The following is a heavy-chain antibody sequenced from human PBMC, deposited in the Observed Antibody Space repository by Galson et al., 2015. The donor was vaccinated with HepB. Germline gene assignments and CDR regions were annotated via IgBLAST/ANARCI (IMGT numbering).Heavy chain of an antibody. D-gene: IGHD3-3*01. V-gene: IGHV1-46*01. CDR2: INPSGGST. Sequence: SVKVSCKASGYTFTSYYMHWVRQAPGQGLEWMGIINPSGGSTGYAQKFQGRVTMTRDTSTSTVYMELISLRSEDTAVYYCARGPYSYYDFWSGYFDYWGQGTLVTVSS. CDR3: ARGPYSYYDFWSGYFDY. CDR1: GYTFTSYY. J-gene: IGHJ4*02.